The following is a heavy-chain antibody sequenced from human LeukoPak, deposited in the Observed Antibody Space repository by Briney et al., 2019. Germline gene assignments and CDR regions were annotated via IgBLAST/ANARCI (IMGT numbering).Heavy chain of an antibody. V-gene: IGHV3-23*01. J-gene: IGHJ6*02. CDR2: ISDSGGNT. Sequence: GGSLRLSCAASGFPFRSYAMSWVRQAAGKGLEWVSAISDSGGNTYYADSVKGRFTISRDNSKNTMYLQMNSLRAEDTAVYYCLNYGMGVWGQGTTVTVSS. CDR3: LNYGMGV. CDR1: GFPFRSYA.